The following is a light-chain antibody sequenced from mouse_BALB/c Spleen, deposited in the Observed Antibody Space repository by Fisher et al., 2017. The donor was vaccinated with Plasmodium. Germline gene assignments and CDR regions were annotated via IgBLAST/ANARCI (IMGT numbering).Light chain of an antibody. J-gene: IGKJ5*01. CDR3: SQSTHLPRT. Sequence: DIVITQSPLSLPVSLGDQASISCRSSQSLLHNYGDTYLHWYLQKPGQSPKLLMFKVSNRFSGVPDRFTGSGSGTDFTLKISGVEAEDLGVYFCSQSTHLPRTFGAGTKLELK. V-gene: IGKV1-110*01. CDR1: QSLLHNYGDTY. CDR2: KVS.